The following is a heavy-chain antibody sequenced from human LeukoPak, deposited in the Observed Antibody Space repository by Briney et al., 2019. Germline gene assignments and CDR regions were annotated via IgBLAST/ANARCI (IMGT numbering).Heavy chain of an antibody. J-gene: IGHJ5*02. V-gene: IGHV1-46*01. Sequence: ASVRVSCKASGYTFTSYYMHWVRQAPGQGLEWMGIINPSGGSTSYAQKFQGRVTMTRDTSTSTVYMELSSLRSEDTAVYYCARSTVTYNWFDPCGQGTLVTVSS. CDR2: INPSGGST. CDR3: ARSTVTYNWFDP. D-gene: IGHD4-17*01. CDR1: GYTFTSYY.